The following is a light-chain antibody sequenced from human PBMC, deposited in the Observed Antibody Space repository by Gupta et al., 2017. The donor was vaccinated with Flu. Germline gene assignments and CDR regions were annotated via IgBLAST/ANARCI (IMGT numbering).Light chain of an antibody. V-gene: IGLV2-8*01. Sequence: QSALTQPPSASGSPGQSVTISCTGTSSDVGGYDYVSWHQQHPGKAPKVMIYEVNKRPSGVPDRFSGSKSGNSASLXVXGLQAEXEADYYCSSFAGNTYVFGTGTKVTVL. CDR1: SSDVGGYDY. CDR2: EVN. J-gene: IGLJ1*01. CDR3: SSFAGNTYV.